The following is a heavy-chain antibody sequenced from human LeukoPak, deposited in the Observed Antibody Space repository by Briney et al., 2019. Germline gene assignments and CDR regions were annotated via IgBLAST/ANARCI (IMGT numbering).Heavy chain of an antibody. CDR1: GFTFSSYW. CDR3: ARSNNYYDSSGYDY. Sequence: PGGSLTLSCAASGFTFSSYWMSWVRPPPGKGLEWVANIKQDGSEKYYVDSVKGRFTISRDNAKNSLYLQMNSLRAEDTAVYYCARSNNYYDSSGYDYWGQGTLVTVSS. D-gene: IGHD3-22*01. CDR2: IKQDGSEK. J-gene: IGHJ4*02. V-gene: IGHV3-7*01.